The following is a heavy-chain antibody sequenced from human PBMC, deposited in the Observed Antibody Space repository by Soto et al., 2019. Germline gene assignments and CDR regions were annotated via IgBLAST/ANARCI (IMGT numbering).Heavy chain of an antibody. Sequence: QVPLVQSGAEVKKPGASVKVSCKASGYTFTSYGISWVRQAPGQGLEWMGWISAYNGNTNYAQKLQGRVTMTTDTSASTAYMELRRLRTDDTAVYYCARGIGGWQDNWFDPWGQGTLVTVAS. CDR1: GYTFTSYG. CDR2: ISAYNGNT. CDR3: ARGIGGWQDNWFDP. J-gene: IGHJ5*02. D-gene: IGHD3-16*01. V-gene: IGHV1-18*01.